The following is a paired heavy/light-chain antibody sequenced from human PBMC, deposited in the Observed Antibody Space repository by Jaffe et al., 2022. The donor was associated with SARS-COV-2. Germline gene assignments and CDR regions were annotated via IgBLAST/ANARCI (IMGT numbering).Heavy chain of an antibody. Sequence: EVQLVESGGGLVQPGGSLRLSCAASGFTFSTYWMSWVRQAPGKGLEWVANIKADGSEKYYLDSVKGRFTISRDNAEHSLYLQMNSLRPEDTAVYFCARQLDPRACSGGRCSGVYYYFGLDVWGRGTTVTVSS. CDR3: ARQLDPRACSGGRCSGVYYYFGLDV. D-gene: IGHD2-15*01. CDR2: IKADGSEK. V-gene: IGHV3-7*01. J-gene: IGHJ6*02. CDR1: GFTFSTYW.
Light chain of an antibody. CDR2: AAS. CDR3: QQSYSSPIT. J-gene: IGKJ5*01. V-gene: IGKV1-39*01. Sequence: DVQMTQSPSSLSASVGDRVTITCRASQSISSYLNWYQQKPGKAPKLLIYAASSLQSGVPSRFSGSGSATDFTLTISSLEPEDFATYYCQQSYSSPITFGQGTRLEIK. CDR1: QSISSY.